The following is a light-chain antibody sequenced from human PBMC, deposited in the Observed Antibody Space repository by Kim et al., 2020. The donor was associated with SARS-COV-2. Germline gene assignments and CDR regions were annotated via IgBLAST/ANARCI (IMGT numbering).Light chain of an antibody. CDR2: DVT. CDR3: SSYSVVSTFV. V-gene: IGLV2-14*03. J-gene: IGLJ1*01. Sequence: GHAITISCSGSSSDIGSYEYVSWYQQHPGKAPKLLIFDVTNRPSGISSRFSGSKSGNTASLTISGLQAEDEADYYCSSYSVVSTFVFGPGTKVTVL. CDR1: SSDIGSYEY.